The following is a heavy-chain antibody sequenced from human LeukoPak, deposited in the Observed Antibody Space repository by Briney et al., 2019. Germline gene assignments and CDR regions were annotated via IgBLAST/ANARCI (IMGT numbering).Heavy chain of an antibody. J-gene: IGHJ4*02. CDR2: IRSSHHGGTT. CDR1: GFTFSTYW. CDR3: TRDRGGRYFGELLGFDY. V-gene: IGHV3-49*03. D-gene: IGHD3-10*01. Sequence: PGGSLRLSCAASGFTFSTYWMNWFRQTPGKGLEWVSVIRSSHHGGTTEYAASVKGRFTISRDDSKRIAYLHMDSLKTEDTAVYFCTRDRGGRYFGELLGFDYWGQGTLLAVSS.